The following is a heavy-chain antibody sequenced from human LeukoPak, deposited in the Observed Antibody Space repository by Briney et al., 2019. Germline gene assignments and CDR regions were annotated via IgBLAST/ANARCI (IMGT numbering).Heavy chain of an antibody. D-gene: IGHD3-10*02. J-gene: IGHJ6*02. V-gene: IGHV4-34*01. CDR1: GGSFSGYY. Sequence: SETLSLTCAVYGGSFSGYYWSWIRQPPGKGLEWIGEINHSGSTNYNPSLKSRVTISVDTSKNQFSLKLSSVTAADTAVYYCARLRSPRGYYVVMYYYYGMDVWGQGTTVTVSS. CDR3: ARLRSPRGYYVVMYYYYGMDV. CDR2: INHSGST.